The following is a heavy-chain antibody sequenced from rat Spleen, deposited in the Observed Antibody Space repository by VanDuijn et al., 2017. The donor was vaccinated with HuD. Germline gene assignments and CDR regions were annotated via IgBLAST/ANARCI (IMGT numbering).Heavy chain of an antibody. CDR1: GFTFNNYG. CDR2: MSYDGIST. Sequence: EVQLVESGGGLVQPGRSLKLSCAASGFTFNNYGMAWVRQAPTKGLEWVATMSYDGISTYYRDSVKGRFTISRDNAKSTLYLQMDSLRSEDTATYYCAKVHNNYYNWFAYWGQGTLVTVSS. D-gene: IGHD1-10*01. J-gene: IGHJ3*01. CDR3: AKVHNNYYNWFAY. V-gene: IGHV5-29*01.